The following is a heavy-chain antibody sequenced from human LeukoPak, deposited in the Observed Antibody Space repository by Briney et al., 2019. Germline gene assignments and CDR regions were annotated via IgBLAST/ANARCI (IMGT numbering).Heavy chain of an antibody. CDR3: ARVEIVVVPAAIIVLALDY. CDR2: ISAYNGNT. D-gene: IGHD2-2*02. J-gene: IGHJ4*02. CDR1: GYTFTSYG. V-gene: IGHV1-18*01. Sequence: ASVKVSCKASGYTFTSYGISWVRQSPGQGLEWMGWISAYNGNTNYAQKLQGRVTMTTDTSTSTAYMELRSLRSDDTAVYYCARVEIVVVPAAIIVLALDYWGQGTLVTVSS.